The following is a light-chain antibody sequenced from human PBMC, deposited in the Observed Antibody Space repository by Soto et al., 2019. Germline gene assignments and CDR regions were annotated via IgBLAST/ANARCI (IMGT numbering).Light chain of an antibody. V-gene: IGKV1-5*03. CDR1: QSINSW. J-gene: IGKJ1*01. Sequence: DIQMTQSPSTLSASVGDRVTITCRASQSINSWLAWYQQKPGKAPKLLIYKASSLESGVPSRFSGSGSGTEFTLTISSLQPDDLATYYCQQYNSYPWTVGQGTKVEIK. CDR2: KAS. CDR3: QQYNSYPWT.